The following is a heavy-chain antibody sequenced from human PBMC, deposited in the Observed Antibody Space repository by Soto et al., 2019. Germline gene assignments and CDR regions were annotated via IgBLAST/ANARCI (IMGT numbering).Heavy chain of an antibody. J-gene: IGHJ4*02. Sequence: TEALALACVVYGGSLSVYYWSWIRQPPGKGLEWIGEINHSGSTNYNPSLKSRVTISVDTSKNQLSLKLSSVTAADTAVYYCARGSIAPRPHDYWGQGTLVTGSS. V-gene: IGHV4-34*01. D-gene: IGHD6-6*01. CDR3: ARGSIAPRPHDY. CDR1: GGSLSVYY. CDR2: INHSGST.